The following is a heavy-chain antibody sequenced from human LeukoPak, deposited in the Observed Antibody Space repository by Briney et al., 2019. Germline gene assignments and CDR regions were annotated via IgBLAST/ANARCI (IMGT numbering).Heavy chain of an antibody. CDR3: AKDVGGRWLLYYFDY. J-gene: IGHJ4*02. D-gene: IGHD2-21*02. CDR2: ISWNSGTI. V-gene: IGHV3-9*01. Sequence: GRSLRLSCAASGLTFDDHAMHWVRQAPGQGLQWVSGISWNSGTIAYADSVKGRFTISRDNAKNSLNLQMNSLRPEDTAVYYCAKDVGGRWLLYYFDYWGQGTLVTVSS. CDR1: GLTFDDHA.